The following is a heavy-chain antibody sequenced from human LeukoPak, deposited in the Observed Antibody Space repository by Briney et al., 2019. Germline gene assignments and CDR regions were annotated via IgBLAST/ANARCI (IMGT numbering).Heavy chain of an antibody. CDR2: INRDGSSI. Sequence: GGSLSLSCAASRFTFSSHWMHWVRQAPGKGLVWVSRINRDGSSITYADSVKGRFAISRDNAKNTLYLQMNSLRAEDTAVYYCAREGLKAVAGSLDYWGQGTLVTVSS. J-gene: IGHJ4*02. CDR1: RFTFSSHW. D-gene: IGHD6-19*01. CDR3: AREGLKAVAGSLDY. V-gene: IGHV3-74*01.